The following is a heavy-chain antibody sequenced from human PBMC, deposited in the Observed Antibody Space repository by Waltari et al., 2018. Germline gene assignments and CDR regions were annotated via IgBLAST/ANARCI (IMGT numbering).Heavy chain of an antibody. CDR3: AKAMAVTPYYFDY. V-gene: IGHV3-23*04. CDR1: GFTFSSYA. Sequence: EVQLVESGGGLVQPGGSLRLSGAGAGFTFTGFTFSSYAMSWVRQAPGKGLEWVSGISANGDSTYYADSVKGRFTISRDNSKNTLYLQVNSLRAEDTAVYYCAKAMAVTPYYFDYWGQGTLVTVSS. D-gene: IGHD2-21*02. J-gene: IGHJ4*02. CDR2: ISANGDST.